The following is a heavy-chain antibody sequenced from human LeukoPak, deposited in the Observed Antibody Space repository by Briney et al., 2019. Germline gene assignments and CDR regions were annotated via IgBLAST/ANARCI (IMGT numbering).Heavy chain of an antibody. J-gene: IGHJ4*02. V-gene: IGHV3-33*01. CDR1: GFTFSSYG. CDR3: ARDHGYSPDY. CDR2: LYFDGSNK. D-gene: IGHD6-13*01. Sequence: PGGSLRLSCAASGFTFSSYGMHWVRQAPGKGLEWVALLYFDGSNKYYADSVKGRFTISRDNSKNTLYLQMNSLRAEDTAVYYCARDHGYSPDYWGQGTLVTVSS.